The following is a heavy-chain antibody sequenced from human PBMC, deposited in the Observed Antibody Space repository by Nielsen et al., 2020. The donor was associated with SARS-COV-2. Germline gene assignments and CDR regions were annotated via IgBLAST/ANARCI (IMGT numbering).Heavy chain of an antibody. D-gene: IGHD6-19*01. J-gene: IGHJ4*02. Sequence: ASVKVSCKASGYTFTGYYMHWVRQAPGQGLDWMGWINPNSGGTNYAQKFQGWVTMTRDTSISTAYMELSRLRSDDTAVYYCARGLSYSSGWHPFVRGPDVFDYWGQGALVTVSS. CDR3: ARGLSYSSGWHPFVRGPDVFDY. CDR2: INPNSGGT. V-gene: IGHV1-2*04. CDR1: GYTFTGYY.